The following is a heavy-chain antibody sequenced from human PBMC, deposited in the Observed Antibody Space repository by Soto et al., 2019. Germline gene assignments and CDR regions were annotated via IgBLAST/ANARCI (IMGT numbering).Heavy chain of an antibody. CDR1: RYSFSGYY. D-gene: IGHD1-26*01. CDR2: INSDLGGT. J-gene: IGHJ3*01. CDR3: ARTPSVGATTVILGDDALDL. Sequence: QAQLEQSGAEVKKPGASVMVSCKASRYSFSGYYFHWVRQAPGQGPEWMGWINSDLGGTNYAKRFQGRVTMTRDTSTKTGYMELSSLRSDYTAVYFCARTPSVGATTVILGDDALDLWGQGTLITLSS. V-gene: IGHV1-2*02.